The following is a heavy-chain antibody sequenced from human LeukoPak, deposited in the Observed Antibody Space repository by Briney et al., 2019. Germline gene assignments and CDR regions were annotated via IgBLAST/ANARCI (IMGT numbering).Heavy chain of an antibody. J-gene: IGHJ4*02. D-gene: IGHD3-22*01. CDR3: AKLDSSGYSPIFDD. CDR1: VGFISRGDYF. CDR2: IYYSGST. Sequence: SQTLSLTCTVSVGFISRGDYFCSWIRQPPGEGLEWIGYIYYSGSTYYNPSLKSRVTISVETPKNQFSLKLSSVTAADTAVYYCAKLDSSGYSPIFDDWGQGTLVTVSS. V-gene: IGHV4-30-4*01.